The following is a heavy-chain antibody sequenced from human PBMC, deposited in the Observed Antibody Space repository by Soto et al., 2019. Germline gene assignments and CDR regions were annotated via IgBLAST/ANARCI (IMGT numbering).Heavy chain of an antibody. CDR2: IWYDGSNK. V-gene: IGHV3-33*01. CDR3: ARDQLYSSSWSDY. Sequence: QVQLVESGGGVVQPGRSLRLSCAASGFTFSSYGMHWVRQAPGKGLEWVAVIWYDGSNKYYADSVKGRFTISRGNSKNTLYLQMNSLRAEDTAVYYCARDQLYSSSWSDYWGQGTLVTVSS. CDR1: GFTFSSYG. J-gene: IGHJ4*02. D-gene: IGHD6-13*01.